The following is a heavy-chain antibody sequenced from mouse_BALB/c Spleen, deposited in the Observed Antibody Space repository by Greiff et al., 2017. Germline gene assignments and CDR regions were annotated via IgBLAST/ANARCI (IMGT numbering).Heavy chain of an antibody. J-gene: IGHJ1*01. D-gene: IGHD1-1*02. CDR1: GYTFTSYW. V-gene: IGHV1S81*02. CDR3: ARWKLWGNWYFDV. Sequence: VQLQQPGAELVKPGASVKLSCKASGYTFTSYWMHWVKQRPGQGLEWIGEINPSNGRTNYNEKFKSKATLTVDKSSSTAYMQLSSLTSEDSAVYYCARWKLWGNWYFDVWGAGTTVTVSS. CDR2: INPSNGRT.